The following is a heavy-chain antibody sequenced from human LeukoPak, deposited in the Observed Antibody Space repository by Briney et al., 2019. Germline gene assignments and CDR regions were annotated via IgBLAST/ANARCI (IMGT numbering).Heavy chain of an antibody. CDR1: GFTFSSYS. Sequence: GGSLRLSCAASGFTFSSYSMTWVRQAPGKGLEWVSSISSSSYIYYADSVKGRFTITRDNAKNTLFLQMNSLRAEDTAVYYCARDGILGSHDCWGQGTLVTVSS. D-gene: IGHD3-3*02. CDR2: ISSSSYI. CDR3: ARDGILGSHDC. J-gene: IGHJ4*02. V-gene: IGHV3-21*01.